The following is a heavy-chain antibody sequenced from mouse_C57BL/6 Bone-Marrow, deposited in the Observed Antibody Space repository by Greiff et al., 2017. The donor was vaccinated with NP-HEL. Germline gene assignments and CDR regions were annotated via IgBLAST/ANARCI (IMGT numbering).Heavy chain of an antibody. CDR1: GFTFSSYG. J-gene: IGHJ1*03. CDR2: ISSGGSYT. CDR3: ASPITTVPYWYFDV. D-gene: IGHD1-1*01. V-gene: IGHV5-6*01. Sequence: EVQVVESGGDLVKPGGSLKLSCAASGFTFSSYGMSWVRQTPDKRLEWVATISSGGSYTYYPDSVKGRFTISRDNAKNTLYLQMSSLKSEDTAMYYCASPITTVPYWYFDVWGTGSTVTVSS.